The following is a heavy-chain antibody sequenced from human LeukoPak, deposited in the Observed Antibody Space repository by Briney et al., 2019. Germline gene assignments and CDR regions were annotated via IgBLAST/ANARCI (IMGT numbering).Heavy chain of an antibody. CDR2: ISGSGGST. D-gene: IGHD5-18*01. Sequence: PGGSLRLSCADSGFTFSSYAMSWVRQAPGRGLEWVSAISGSGGSTYYADSVKGRFTISRDNSKNTLYLQMNSLRAEDTAVYYCAKKALNVDTAMAEWGQGTLVTVSS. J-gene: IGHJ4*02. CDR1: GFTFSSYA. CDR3: AKKALNVDTAMAE. V-gene: IGHV3-23*01.